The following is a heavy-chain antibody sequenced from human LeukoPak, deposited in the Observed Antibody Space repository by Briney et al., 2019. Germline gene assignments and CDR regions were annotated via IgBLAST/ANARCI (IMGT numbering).Heavy chain of an antibody. CDR2: INPSGGST. CDR3: ARVRVNYYFDY. Sequence: GESLKISCKGSGYTFTSYYMHWVRQAPGQGLEWMGIINPSGGSTSYAQKFQGRVTMTRDMSTSTVYMELSSLRSEDTAVYYCARVRVNYYFDYWGQGTLVTVSS. CDR1: GYTFTSYY. D-gene: IGHD5-24*01. V-gene: IGHV1-46*01. J-gene: IGHJ4*02.